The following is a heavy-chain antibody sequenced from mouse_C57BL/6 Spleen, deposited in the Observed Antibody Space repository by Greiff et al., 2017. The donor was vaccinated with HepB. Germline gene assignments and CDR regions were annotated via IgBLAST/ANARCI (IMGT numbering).Heavy chain of an antibody. CDR1: GFTFSSYA. J-gene: IGHJ2*01. CDR2: ISSGGDYI. CDR3: TRDRPLSAYYYCSVFDY. V-gene: IGHV5-9-1*02. D-gene: IGHD1-1*01. Sequence: EVQVVESGEGLVKPGGSLKLSCAASGFTFSSYAMSWVRQTPEKRLEWVAYISSGGDYIYYADTVKGRFTISRDNARNTLYLQMSSLKSEDTAMYYCTRDRPLSAYYYCSVFDYWGQGTTLTVSS.